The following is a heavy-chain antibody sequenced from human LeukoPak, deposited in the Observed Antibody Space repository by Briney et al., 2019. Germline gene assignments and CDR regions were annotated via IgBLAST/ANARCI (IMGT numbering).Heavy chain of an antibody. V-gene: IGHV3-53*01. D-gene: IGHD2-15*01. CDR1: GFTFSSYG. CDR2: IYSGGST. CDR3: ARGAPYCSGGSCYFPLLDY. Sequence: GGSLRLSCAASGFTFSSYGMSWVRQAPGKGLEWVSVIYSGGSTYYADSVKGRFTISRDNSKNTLYLQMNSLRAEDTAVYYCARGAPYCSGGSCYFPLLDYWGQGTLVTVSS. J-gene: IGHJ4*02.